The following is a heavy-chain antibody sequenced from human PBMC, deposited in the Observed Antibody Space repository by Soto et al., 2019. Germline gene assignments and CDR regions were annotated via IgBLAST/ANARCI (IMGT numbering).Heavy chain of an antibody. CDR1: VYTVACYY. V-gene: IGHV1-2*02. CDR3: ARADSGSYCCSGQ. D-gene: IGHD1-26*01. CDR2: INPNMGVI. J-gene: IGHJ4*02. Sequence: SWTVYCKASVYTVACYYMDWVRQAHGQGLECMGSINPNMGVINYAQNFQVRVTITRDTSTITVDVELSSIKSDDTALYYCARADSGSYCCSGQWRQGTLVNLSS.